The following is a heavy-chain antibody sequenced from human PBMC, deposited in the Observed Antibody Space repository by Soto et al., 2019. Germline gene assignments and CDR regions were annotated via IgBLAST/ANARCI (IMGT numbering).Heavy chain of an antibody. CDR1: GGSISNSNW. CDR2: IYHSGST. V-gene: IGHV4-4*02. Sequence: KASETLYLTSVVSGGSISNSNWWSWIRQPPGKGLEWIGEIYHSGSTNYNPSLKSRVTISVDKSKNQFSLKLSSVTAADTAVYYCARAAMGGSSWPFDYWGQGTLVTVS. J-gene: IGHJ4*02. D-gene: IGHD6-13*01. CDR3: ARAAMGGSSWPFDY.